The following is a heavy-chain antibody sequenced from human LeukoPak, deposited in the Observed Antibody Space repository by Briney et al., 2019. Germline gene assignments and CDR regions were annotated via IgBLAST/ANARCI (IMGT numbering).Heavy chain of an antibody. Sequence: PGRSLRLSCAASGFTFSSYAMHWVRHAPGKGLEWVAVISYDGSNKYYAHSVKGRFTISRDNSKNTLYLQMNSLRAEDTAVYYCATPPKGSTNDYWGQGTLVTVSS. J-gene: IGHJ4*02. CDR2: ISYDGSNK. D-gene: IGHD2-2*01. V-gene: IGHV3-30-3*01. CDR3: ATPPKGSTNDY. CDR1: GFTFSSYA.